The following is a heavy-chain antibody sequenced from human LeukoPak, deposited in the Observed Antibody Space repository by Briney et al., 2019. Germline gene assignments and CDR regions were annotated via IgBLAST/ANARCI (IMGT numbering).Heavy chain of an antibody. CDR3: AKGLWGLYQSRDYYYGMDV. V-gene: IGHV3-23*01. CDR2: ISGSGGST. J-gene: IGHJ6*02. CDR1: GFTFSSYA. Sequence: GGSLRLSCAASGFTFSSYAMSWVRQAPGKGLEWVSAISGSGGSTYYADSVKGRFTISRDNSKNTLYLQMNSLRAEDTAVYYCAKGLWGLYQSRDYYYGMDVWGQGTTVTVSS. D-gene: IGHD3-16*02.